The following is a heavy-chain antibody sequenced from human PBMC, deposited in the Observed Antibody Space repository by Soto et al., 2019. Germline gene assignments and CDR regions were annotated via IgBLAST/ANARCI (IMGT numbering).Heavy chain of an antibody. Sequence: GGSLRLSCAASGFTFSSYGMHWVRQAPGKGLEWVAVISYDGSNKYYADSVKGRFTISRDNSKNTLYLQMNSLRAEDTAVYYCAKDHGIPLAPAGIVDYWGQGTLVTVSS. J-gene: IGHJ4*02. CDR1: GFTFSSYG. V-gene: IGHV3-30*18. CDR3: AKDHGIPLAPAGIVDY. CDR2: ISYDGSNK. D-gene: IGHD6-13*01.